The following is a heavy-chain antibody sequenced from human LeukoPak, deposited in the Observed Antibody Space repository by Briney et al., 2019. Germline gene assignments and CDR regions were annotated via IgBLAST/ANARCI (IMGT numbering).Heavy chain of an antibody. Sequence: GGSLRLSCAASGFTFSNAWMSWVRQAPGKGLEWLSYISGSGTAMYYADSVKGRFTISRDNAKNSLDLQMNSLRAEDTAVYYCGRDFGLTGTKRSFDIWGQGTMVTVSS. V-gene: IGHV3-11*01. D-gene: IGHD1-7*01. CDR2: ISGSGTAM. CDR1: GFTFSNAW. CDR3: GRDFGLTGTKRSFDI. J-gene: IGHJ3*02.